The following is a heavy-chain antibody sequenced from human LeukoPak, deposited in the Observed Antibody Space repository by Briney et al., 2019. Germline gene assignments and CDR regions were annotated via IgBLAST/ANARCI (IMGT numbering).Heavy chain of an antibody. CDR2: TYSDGST. CDR3: ARSTGDDYGDYSRY. Sequence: GGSLRLSCAASGFSVSNNYINWVRQAPGKALEWVSVTYSDGSTYYADSVKGRFTISRDNSKNTLFVQMNSLRAEDTAVYYCARSTGDDYGDYSRYWGQGTLVTVSS. J-gene: IGHJ4*02. D-gene: IGHD4-17*01. V-gene: IGHV3-66*01. CDR1: GFSVSNNY.